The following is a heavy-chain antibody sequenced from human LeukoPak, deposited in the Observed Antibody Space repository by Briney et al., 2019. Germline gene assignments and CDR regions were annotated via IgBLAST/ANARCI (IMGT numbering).Heavy chain of an antibody. CDR1: RFTFSNYG. J-gene: IGHJ4*02. CDR3: AKKGSSSWYHFDY. Sequence: PGGSLRLSCAASRFTFSNYGMHWVRQAPGKWLEWVAFIRFDGRNKNYADSVKCRFTISRDNSKNTLYLQMNSLRGEDTGVYYCAKKGSSSWYHFDYWGQGTLVTVSS. CDR2: IRFDGRNK. V-gene: IGHV3-30*02. D-gene: IGHD6-13*01.